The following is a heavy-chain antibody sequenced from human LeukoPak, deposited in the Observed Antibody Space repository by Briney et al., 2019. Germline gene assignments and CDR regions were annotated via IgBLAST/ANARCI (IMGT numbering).Heavy chain of an antibody. J-gene: IGHJ6*04. CDR2: IYYSGST. Sequence: KPSQTLSLTCTVSGGSISSGGYYWSWIRQHPGKGLEWIGYIYYSGSTYYNPSLKSRVTISVDTSKNQFSLKLSSVTAADTAVYYCARKGGLWFGEALDYYYGMDVWGKGTTVTVSS. CDR1: GGSISSGGYY. CDR3: ARKGGLWFGEALDYYYGMDV. V-gene: IGHV4-31*03. D-gene: IGHD3-10*01.